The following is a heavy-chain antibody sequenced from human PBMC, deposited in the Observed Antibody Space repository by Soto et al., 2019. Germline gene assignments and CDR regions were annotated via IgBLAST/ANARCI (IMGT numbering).Heavy chain of an antibody. J-gene: IGHJ5*02. D-gene: IGHD1-1*01. Sequence: SETLSLTCTVSGGSISSSSYYWGWIRQPPGKGLEWIGSIYYSGSTYYNPSLKSRVTISVDTSKNQFSLKLSSVTAADTAVYYCARGFARYWNQPRWFDPWGQGTLVTV. V-gene: IGHV4-39*01. CDR1: GGSISSSSYY. CDR3: ARGFARYWNQPRWFDP. CDR2: IYYSGST.